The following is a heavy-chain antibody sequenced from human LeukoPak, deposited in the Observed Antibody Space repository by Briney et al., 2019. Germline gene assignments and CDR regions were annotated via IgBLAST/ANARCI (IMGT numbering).Heavy chain of an antibody. CDR1: GFTYNSYG. V-gene: IGHV3-30*02. J-gene: IGHJ4*02. CDR3: AKDNGDSSGYALLFDY. CDR2: IRYDGSNK. Sequence: GGSLRLSCAASGFTYNSYGMQWVRQAPGKGLEGVTYIRYDGSNKYYADSVKGRFTISRDNSKNTLYLQMNRLRAEDTAVYYCAKDNGDSSGYALLFDYWGQGTLVTVSS. D-gene: IGHD3-22*01.